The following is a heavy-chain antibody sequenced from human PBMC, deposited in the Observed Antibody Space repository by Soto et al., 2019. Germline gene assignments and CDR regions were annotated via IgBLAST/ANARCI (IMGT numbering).Heavy chain of an antibody. D-gene: IGHD6-19*01. J-gene: IGHJ4*02. CDR3: VRSFGWYAIDY. Sequence: QVLLQESGPGLVQPSGTLSLSCAVSGVSISSNYYWGWVRQPPGKGLEWLGDISHIGSVNYSPSLMRPGTVSTDRSENQFSLKLNSVPAADTAVYYCVRSFGWYAIDYWGQGTLVIVSS. V-gene: IGHV4-4*02. CDR1: GVSISSNYY. CDR2: ISHIGSV.